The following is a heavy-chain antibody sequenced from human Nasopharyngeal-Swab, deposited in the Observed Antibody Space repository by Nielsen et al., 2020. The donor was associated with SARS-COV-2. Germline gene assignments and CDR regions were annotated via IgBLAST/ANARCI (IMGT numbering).Heavy chain of an antibody. Sequence: GESLKISCAASGFTVNTNYMNWVRQAPGKGLEWIAYISDSARATFYADSVEGRFTISRDNAKNSLTLHLNSLRAEDTAVYFCARGYTNSAPRVDYYYMDVWGKGTTVTVSS. D-gene: IGHD2-8*01. J-gene: IGHJ6*03. CDR3: ARGYTNSAPRVDYYYMDV. CDR2: ISDSARAT. V-gene: IGHV3-48*04. CDR1: GFTVNTNY.